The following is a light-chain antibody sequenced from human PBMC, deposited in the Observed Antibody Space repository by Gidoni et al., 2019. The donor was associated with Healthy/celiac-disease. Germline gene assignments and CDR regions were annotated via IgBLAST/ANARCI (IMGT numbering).Light chain of an antibody. CDR1: QSVSSSD. CDR3: QAYGRSPLT. CDR2: GAS. Sequence: EIVLTQSPGTLSLSPGERATLSCRASQSVSSSDLAWYQQKPGQAPRLLIYGASSRATGIPDRFSGSGSGTDFTLTISRLEPEDFAVYYCQAYGRSPLTFGGXTKVEIK. J-gene: IGKJ4*01. V-gene: IGKV3-20*01.